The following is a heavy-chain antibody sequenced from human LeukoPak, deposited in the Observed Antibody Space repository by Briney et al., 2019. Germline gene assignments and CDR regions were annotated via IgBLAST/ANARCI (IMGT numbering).Heavy chain of an antibody. J-gene: IGHJ6*02. CDR3: ARGYDSSAYYYYGMDV. CDR2: ISYDGSNK. Sequence: GRSLRLSCAASGFTFSSYAMHWVRQAPGKGLEWVAVISYDGSNKYYADSVKGRFTISRDNSKNTLYLQMNSLRAEDTAVYYCARGYDSSAYYYYGMDVWGQGTTVTVFS. V-gene: IGHV3-30-3*01. CDR1: GFTFSSYA. D-gene: IGHD3-22*01.